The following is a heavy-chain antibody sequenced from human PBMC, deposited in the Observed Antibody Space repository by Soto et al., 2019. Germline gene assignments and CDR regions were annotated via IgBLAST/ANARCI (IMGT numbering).Heavy chain of an antibody. Sequence: LVLIRTVSGCSISSSSYYWVWIRQPPGKGLEWIGSIYSRGSTFYTPSPKSRLTTSVDTSKNQYSLKLSSVTAAHTALYYCASEPTIGYCRGGSCYSSDAFDIWGQGTMVTVSS. V-gene: IGHV4-39*01. CDR3: ASEPTIGYCRGGSCYSSDAFDI. J-gene: IGHJ3*02. CDR2: IYSRGST. CDR1: GCSISSSSYY. D-gene: IGHD2-15*01.